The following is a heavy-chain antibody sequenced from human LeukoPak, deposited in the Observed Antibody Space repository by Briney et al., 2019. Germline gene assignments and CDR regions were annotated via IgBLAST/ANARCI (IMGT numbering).Heavy chain of an antibody. CDR3: ARDRYYYGSGSYLDY. CDR2: ISYDGSNK. Sequence: SGGSLRLSCAASGFTFSSYAMHWVRQAPGKGLEWVAVISYDGSNKYYADSAKGRFTISRDNSKNTLYLQMNSLRAEDTAVYYCARDRYYYGSGSYLDYWGQGTLVTVSS. V-gene: IGHV3-30-3*01. J-gene: IGHJ4*02. CDR1: GFTFSSYA. D-gene: IGHD3-10*01.